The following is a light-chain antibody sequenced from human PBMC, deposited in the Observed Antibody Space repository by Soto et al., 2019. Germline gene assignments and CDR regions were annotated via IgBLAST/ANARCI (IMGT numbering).Light chain of an antibody. CDR3: SSYTPTNTVV. Sequence: QSVLTQPASVSGSPGQSITISCTGTSSDVGSNNYVSWYRQHPGKAPTLMIYEVNNRPSGVSNRFSGSKSGDTASLTISGLQAEDEADYYCSSYTPTNTVVFGGGTQLTVL. CDR1: SSDVGSNNY. CDR2: EVN. V-gene: IGLV2-14*01. J-gene: IGLJ2*01.